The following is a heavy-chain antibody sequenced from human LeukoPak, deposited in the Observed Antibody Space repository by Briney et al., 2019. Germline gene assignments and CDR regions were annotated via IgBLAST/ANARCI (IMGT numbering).Heavy chain of an antibody. V-gene: IGHV1-46*01. CDR1: GYTFTSYH. J-gene: IGHJ4*02. D-gene: IGHD4-11*01. Sequence: GASVKVSCKASGYTFTSYHMHWVRQAPGQGLEWMGIINPSGGSTSYAQKFQDRVTMTRDTSTSTVYMELSSLRSEDTAVYYCAKDPYSRGKANYFDYWGQGTLVTVSS. CDR2: INPSGGST. CDR3: AKDPYSRGKANYFDY.